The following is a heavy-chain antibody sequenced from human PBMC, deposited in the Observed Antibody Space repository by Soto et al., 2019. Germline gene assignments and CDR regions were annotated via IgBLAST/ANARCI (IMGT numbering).Heavy chain of an antibody. CDR1: GYSISSGYY. V-gene: IGHV4-38-2*01. CDR3: ARVSRGIAAAVVAFDY. Sequence: TLSLTCAVSGYSISSGYYWGWIRQPPGKGLEWIGSIYHSGITYYNPSLKSRVTISVDTSKNQFSLKLSSVTAADTAVYYCARVSRGIAAAVVAFDYWGQGTLVTVSS. J-gene: IGHJ4*02. CDR2: IYHSGIT. D-gene: IGHD6-13*01.